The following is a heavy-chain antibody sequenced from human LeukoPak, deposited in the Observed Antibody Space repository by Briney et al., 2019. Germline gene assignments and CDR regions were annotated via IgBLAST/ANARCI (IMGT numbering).Heavy chain of an antibody. Sequence: PSETLSLTCAVYGASFSGYYWSWIRQSPGKGLEWIGEIFHTGYTKYNPSLKSRVTMLIDTSRNQFSLKLTSVTAADTAIYYCARHVRLETHTQHLDYWGQGSLVTVSS. D-gene: IGHD2-2*02. J-gene: IGHJ4*02. V-gene: IGHV4-34*12. CDR2: IFHTGYT. CDR3: ARHVRLETHTQHLDY. CDR1: GASFSGYY.